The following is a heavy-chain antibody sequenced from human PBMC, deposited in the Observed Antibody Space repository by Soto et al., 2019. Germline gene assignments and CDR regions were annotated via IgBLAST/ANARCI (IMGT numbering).Heavy chain of an antibody. CDR2: IYSGGST. V-gene: IGHV3-53*01. CDR1: GFTVSSNY. CDR3: ARERGWGYSRVGFDP. D-gene: IGHD3-16*02. Sequence: PVGSLRLSCAASGFTVSSNYMSWVRQAPGKGLEWVSVIYSGGSTYYADSVKGRFTISRDNSKNTLYLQMNSLRAEDTAVYYCARERGWGYSRVGFDPWGQGTLVTVSS. J-gene: IGHJ5*02.